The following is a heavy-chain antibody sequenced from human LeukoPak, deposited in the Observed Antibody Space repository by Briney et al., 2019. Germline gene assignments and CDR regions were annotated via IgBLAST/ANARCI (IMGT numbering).Heavy chain of an antibody. Sequence: QTSETLSLTCAVYGGSFSGYYWSWIRQPPGKGLEWIGEINHSGSTNYNPSLKSRVTISVDTSKNQFSLKLSSVTAADTAVYHCARAKGGELSGAVDVWGKGTTVTVSS. CDR1: GGSFSGYY. CDR2: INHSGST. J-gene: IGHJ6*04. D-gene: IGHD3-10*01. CDR3: ARAKGGELSGAVDV. V-gene: IGHV4-34*01.